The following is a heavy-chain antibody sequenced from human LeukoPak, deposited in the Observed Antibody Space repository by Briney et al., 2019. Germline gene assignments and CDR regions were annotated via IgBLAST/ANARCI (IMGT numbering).Heavy chain of an antibody. Sequence: GGSLRLSCAASGFTFNNYAMSWVRQAPGKGLEWVSAISASGGTTYYADSVKGRFTISRDNSENTLFLQMNSLRAEDTAVYYCAKEPREYCSSTSCPNWFDSWGQGTLATVSS. D-gene: IGHD2-2*01. CDR1: GFTFNNYA. J-gene: IGHJ5*01. CDR3: AKEPREYCSSTSCPNWFDS. V-gene: IGHV3-23*01. CDR2: ISASGGTT.